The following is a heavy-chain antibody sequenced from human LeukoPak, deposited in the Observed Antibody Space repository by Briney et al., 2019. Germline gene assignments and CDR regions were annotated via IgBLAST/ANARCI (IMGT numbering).Heavy chain of an antibody. V-gene: IGHV4-39*07. Sequence: SETLSLTCTVSGGSISSSSYYWGWIRQPPGKGLEWIGSIYYSGSTNYNPSLKSRVTISVDTSKNQFSLKLSSVTAADTAVYYCARMKVDSSGYYLNWFDPWGQGTLVTVSS. J-gene: IGHJ5*02. CDR1: GGSISSSSYY. D-gene: IGHD3-22*01. CDR3: ARMKVDSSGYYLNWFDP. CDR2: IYYSGST.